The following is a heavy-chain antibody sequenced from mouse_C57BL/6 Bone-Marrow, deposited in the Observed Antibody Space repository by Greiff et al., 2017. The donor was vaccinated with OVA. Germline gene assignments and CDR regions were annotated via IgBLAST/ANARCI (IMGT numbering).Heavy chain of an antibody. Sequence: VHVKQSGAELVRPGASVKLSCTASGFNIKDDYMHWVKQRPEQGLEWIGWIDPENGDTEYASKFQGKATITADTSSNTAYLQLSSRTSEDTAVYYCTTWDYGSSSFAYWGQGTLVTVSA. D-gene: IGHD1-1*01. CDR3: TTWDYGSSSFAY. CDR1: GFNIKDDY. J-gene: IGHJ3*01. V-gene: IGHV14-4*01. CDR2: IDPENGDT.